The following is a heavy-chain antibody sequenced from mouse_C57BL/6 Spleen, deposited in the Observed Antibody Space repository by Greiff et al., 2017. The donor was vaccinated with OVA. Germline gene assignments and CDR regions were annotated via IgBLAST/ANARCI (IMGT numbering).Heavy chain of an antibody. V-gene: IGHV1-69*01. Sequence: QVQLQQSGAELVMPGASVKLSCKASGYTFTSYWMHWVKQRPGQGLEWIGEIDPSDSYTNYNQKFKGKSTLTVDKSSSTAYMQLSSLTSEDSAVYYCARRGDDGYYLDYWGQGTTLTVSS. CDR2: IDPSDSYT. CDR1: GYTFTSYW. D-gene: IGHD2-3*01. CDR3: ARRGDDGYYLDY. J-gene: IGHJ2*01.